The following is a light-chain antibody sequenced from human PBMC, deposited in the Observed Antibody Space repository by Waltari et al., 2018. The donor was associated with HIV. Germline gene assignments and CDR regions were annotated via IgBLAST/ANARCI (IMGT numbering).Light chain of an antibody. CDR1: HKVLSSINNENY. CDR2: WAS. V-gene: IGKV4-1*01. Sequence: DIVLTQSPDSLAVSLGERATIRCRSSHKVLSSINNENYLAWYQQKAGQPPKLLIYWASTRESGVPDRFSGSGSGTNFTLTISSLQSEDVAVYYCQQYFATPPVTFGGGTKVDIK. CDR3: QQYFATPPVT. J-gene: IGKJ4*01.